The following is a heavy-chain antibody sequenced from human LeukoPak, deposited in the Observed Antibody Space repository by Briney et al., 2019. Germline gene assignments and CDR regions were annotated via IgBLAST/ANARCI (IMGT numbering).Heavy chain of an antibody. CDR3: ARELPTSNLHGTDV. CDR1: GFTFSSYG. J-gene: IGHJ6*02. CDR2: ISGCGRST. Sequence: VGSLRLSCAASGFTFSSYGMSWVRQAPGQGLEWVSTISGCGRSTYYADSVKGRFTISRDNSRNTLYLEVNTLRAEDTAVYYCARELPTSNLHGTDVCGQ. V-gene: IGHV3-23*01. D-gene: IGHD2-2*01.